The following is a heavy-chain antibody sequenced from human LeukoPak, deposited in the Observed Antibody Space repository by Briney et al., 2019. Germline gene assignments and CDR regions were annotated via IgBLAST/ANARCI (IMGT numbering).Heavy chain of an antibody. J-gene: IGHJ1*01. D-gene: IGHD3-22*01. V-gene: IGHV3-74*01. CDR1: GLTFSSYR. CDR3: ARAPTEIGGYYPEYFRH. Sequence: GGSLRLSCAASGLTFSSYRIHWVRQAPGKGLVWVSRIKSDGKTNYADSVKGRFTISRDNAKNTVSLQMNSLRAEDTGVYYCARAPTEIGGYYPEYFRHWGQGTLVTVSS. CDR2: IKSDGKT.